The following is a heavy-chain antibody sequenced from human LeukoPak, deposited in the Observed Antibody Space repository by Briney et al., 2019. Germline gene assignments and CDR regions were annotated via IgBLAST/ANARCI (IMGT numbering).Heavy chain of an antibody. J-gene: IGHJ4*02. CDR2: ISYDGSNK. CDR3: ARRKGAALDY. D-gene: IGHD6-13*01. V-gene: IGHV3-30*04. CDR1: GFTLSSYA. Sequence: GRSLRLSCAASGFTLSSYAMHWVRQAPGKGLEWVAVISYDGSNKYYADSVKGRFTISRDNSKNTLYLQMNSLRAEDTAVYYCARRKGAALDYWGQGTLVTVSS.